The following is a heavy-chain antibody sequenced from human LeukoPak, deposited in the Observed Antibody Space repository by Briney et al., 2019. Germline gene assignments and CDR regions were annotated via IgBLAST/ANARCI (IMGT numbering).Heavy chain of an antibody. V-gene: IGHV3-66*01. CDR3: ARGRHCAGACTPRNFQH. J-gene: IGHJ1*01. Sequence: GGSLRLSCAASGFTVSRNHMRWVRQPPAKGLDWVSVLVIGRKPYYAESAQGRSNLSRDQSKKTLYLQMNSLRSHGTAGYYFARGRHCAGACTPRNFQHGGEGSLVMVSS. CDR2: LVIGRKP. D-gene: IGHD2-21*02. CDR1: GFTVSRNH.